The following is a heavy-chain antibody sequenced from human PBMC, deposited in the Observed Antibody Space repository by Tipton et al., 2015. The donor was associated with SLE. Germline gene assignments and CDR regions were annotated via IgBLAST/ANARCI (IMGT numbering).Heavy chain of an antibody. D-gene: IGHD3-22*01. CDR1: GGSFSGYY. J-gene: IGHJ3*01. Sequence: SLTCAVYGGSFSGYYWNWIRQPPGKGLEWIGEISHSGTTNYNPSFKSRVTISVDASKNQFSLKMNFMTAADTAVYYCATSLNYYDSSGPEAWGQGTIVTVSS. CDR2: ISHSGTT. V-gene: IGHV4-34*01. CDR3: ATSLNYYDSSGPEA.